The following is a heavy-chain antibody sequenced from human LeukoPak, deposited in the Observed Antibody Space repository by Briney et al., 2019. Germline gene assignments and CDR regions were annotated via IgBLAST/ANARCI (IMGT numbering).Heavy chain of an antibody. Sequence: GGSLRLSCAASGFTFSSYAMSWVRQAPGKGLEWVSTISGSGTGTYYADSVKGRFTISRDNSKNTLSLQVNSLRAEDTAVYSCAKRGSSSPFDSWGQGTLVTVSS. J-gene: IGHJ4*02. V-gene: IGHV3-23*01. CDR2: ISGSGTGT. CDR3: AKRGSSSPFDS. CDR1: GFTFSSYA. D-gene: IGHD3-16*01.